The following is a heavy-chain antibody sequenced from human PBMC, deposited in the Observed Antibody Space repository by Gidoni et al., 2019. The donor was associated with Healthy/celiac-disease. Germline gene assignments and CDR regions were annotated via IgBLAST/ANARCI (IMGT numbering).Heavy chain of an antibody. CDR2: ISYDGSNK. CDR3: AKDRVVVPAANWFDP. CDR1: GFSFCSSG. D-gene: IGHD2-2*01. Sequence: QVQLVESGGGVVQPGRSLRLSCAASGFSFCSSGMHWVRQAPGKGLEWVAVISYDGSNKYYADSVKGRFTISRDNSKNMLYLQMNSLRAEDTAVYYCAKDRVVVPAANWFDPWGQGTLVTVSS. V-gene: IGHV3-30*18. J-gene: IGHJ5*02.